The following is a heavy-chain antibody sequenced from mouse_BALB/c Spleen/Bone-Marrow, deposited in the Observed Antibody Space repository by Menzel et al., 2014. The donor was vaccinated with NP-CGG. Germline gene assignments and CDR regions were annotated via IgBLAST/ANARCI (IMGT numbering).Heavy chain of an antibody. Sequence: QVQLQQPGAELVRPGSSVKFSCKTSGYAISSYWMNWVKQRPGQGLEWIGQIYPGDGDTNYNGKFKGKATLTADKSSSTAYMQISSLTSEDSAVSISTRGSDSYLVYWGQGTTLTVSS. J-gene: IGHJ2*01. CDR3: TRGSDSYLVY. CDR2: IYPGDGDT. V-gene: IGHV1-80*01. D-gene: IGHD5-1*01. CDR1: GYAISSYW.